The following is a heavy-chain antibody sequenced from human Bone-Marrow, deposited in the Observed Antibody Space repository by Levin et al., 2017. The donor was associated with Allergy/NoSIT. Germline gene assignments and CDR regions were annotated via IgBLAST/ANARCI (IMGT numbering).Heavy chain of an antibody. Sequence: SQTLSLTCALSGGSSGGSLSEIASVYYWIWIRQPPGKGLEWIGEVSHSGSTYYNPSLRSRASISVHKSTNQLALKPSSITAADTAVSYCERERRRGGDYFGVHQGIYSYYGMDVWGQGTTVIVSS. D-gene: IGHD2-21*01. J-gene: IGHJ6*02. CDR3: ERERRRGGDYFGVHQGIYSYYGMDV. CDR2: VSHSGST. CDR1: GGSSGGSLSEIASVYY. V-gene: IGHV4-34*01.